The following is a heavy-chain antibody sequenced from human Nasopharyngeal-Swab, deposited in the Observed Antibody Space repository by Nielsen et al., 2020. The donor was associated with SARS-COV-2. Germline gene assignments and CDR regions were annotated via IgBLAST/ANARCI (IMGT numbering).Heavy chain of an antibody. Sequence: GESLKISCAASGFTFSSYGMHWVRQAPGKGLEWVAVISYDGSNKYYADSVKGRFTISRDNSKNTLYLQMNSLRAEDTAVYYCAREVALYGMDVWGQGTTVTVSS. CDR1: GFTFSSYG. V-gene: IGHV3-30*03. J-gene: IGHJ6*02. CDR2: ISYDGSNK. CDR3: AREVALYGMDV. D-gene: IGHD2-15*01.